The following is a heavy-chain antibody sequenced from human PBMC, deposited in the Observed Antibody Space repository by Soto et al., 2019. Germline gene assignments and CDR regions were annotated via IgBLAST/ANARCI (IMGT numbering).Heavy chain of an antibody. Sequence: PSETLSLTCTVSGGSISSSSYYWGWIRQPPGKGLKWIGSIYYSGSTYYNPSLKSRVTISVDTSKNQFSLKLSSVTAADTAVYYCARPYSGYDFYFDYWGQGTLVTVSS. CDR2: IYYSGST. V-gene: IGHV4-39*01. D-gene: IGHD5-12*01. CDR1: GGSISSSSYY. CDR3: ARPYSGYDFYFDY. J-gene: IGHJ4*02.